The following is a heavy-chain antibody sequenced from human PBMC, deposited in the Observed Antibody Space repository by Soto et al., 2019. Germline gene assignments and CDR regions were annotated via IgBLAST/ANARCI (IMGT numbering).Heavy chain of an antibody. D-gene: IGHD4-17*01. Sequence: GGSLRLSCAASGFTFSSYAMGWVRQDPGKGLEWVSAISGSGSRTYYADSVKGRFTFSRDNSKKTLYLQMNSLRAEDTAVYFCAKGTYRDYVYWDHAFDIWGQGTMVTVSS. J-gene: IGHJ3*02. CDR2: ISGSGSRT. V-gene: IGHV3-23*01. CDR3: AKGTYRDYVYWDHAFDI. CDR1: GFTFSSYA.